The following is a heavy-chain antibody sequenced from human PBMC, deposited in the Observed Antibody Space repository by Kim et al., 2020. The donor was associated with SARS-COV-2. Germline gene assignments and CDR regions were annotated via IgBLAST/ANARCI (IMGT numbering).Heavy chain of an antibody. CDR3: ARAPVVGATGLSY. J-gene: IGHJ4*02. D-gene: IGHD1-26*01. Sequence: YAESVKGRFTISRDNAKNSLYLQMNSLRAEETAVYYCARAPVVGATGLSYWGQGTLVTVSS. V-gene: IGHV3-21*01.